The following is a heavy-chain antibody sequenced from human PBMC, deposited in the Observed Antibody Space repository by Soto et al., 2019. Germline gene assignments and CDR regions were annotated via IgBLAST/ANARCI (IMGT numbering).Heavy chain of an antibody. D-gene: IGHD4-4*01. CDR3: AKDSHMSPHYSNYVNEY. CDR1: GFTFSSYA. Sequence: GGSLRLSCAASGFTFSSYAMSWVRQAPGEGLEWVSAISGSGNSADYADSVKGRFTISRDNSENTLFLQMNSLRAEDTAVYYCAKDSHMSPHYSNYVNEYWGQGTLVTVSS. CDR2: ISGSGNSA. V-gene: IGHV3-23*01. J-gene: IGHJ4*02.